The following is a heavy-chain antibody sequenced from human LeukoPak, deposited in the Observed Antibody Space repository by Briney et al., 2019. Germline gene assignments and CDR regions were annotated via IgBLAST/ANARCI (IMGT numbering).Heavy chain of an antibody. J-gene: IGHJ5*02. D-gene: IGHD3-3*01. V-gene: IGHV1-69*13. CDR1: GYTFTGYY. CDR2: IIPIFGTA. CDR3: ARYTGYYSLSGFDP. Sequence: GASVKVSCKASGYTFTGYYMHWVRQAPGQGLEWMGGIIPIFGTANYAQKFQGRVTITADESTSTAYMELSSLRSEDTAVYYCARYTGYYSLSGFDPWGQGTLVTVSS.